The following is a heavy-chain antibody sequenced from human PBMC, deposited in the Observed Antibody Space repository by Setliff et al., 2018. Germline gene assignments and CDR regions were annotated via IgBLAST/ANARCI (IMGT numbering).Heavy chain of an antibody. CDR1: GGSISSGDYY. Sequence: SETLSLTCTVSGGSISSGDYYWSWIRQPPGKGLEWIGYIYYSGSTYYNPSLKSRVTISVDTSKNQFSLKLSSVTAADTAIDYCAKGWGEMDSWGQGILVTVSS. CDR3: AKGWGEMDS. D-gene: IGHD1-26*01. J-gene: IGHJ5*01. CDR2: IYYSGST. V-gene: IGHV4-30-4*08.